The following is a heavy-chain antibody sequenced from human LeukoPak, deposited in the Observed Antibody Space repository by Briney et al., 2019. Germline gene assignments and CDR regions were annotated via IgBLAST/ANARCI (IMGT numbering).Heavy chain of an antibody. CDR1: GGSTSSSSHY. D-gene: IGHD6-19*01. Sequence: SETLSLTCTVFGGSTSSSSHYWGWIRQPPGKGLEWIGIIYYSGSTYYNPSLKSRLSISLDTSKNQFSLKVTSVTAADTAVYYCARVPAPQGLPDYWGQGTLVTVSS. CDR2: IYYSGST. J-gene: IGHJ4*02. V-gene: IGHV4-39*01. CDR3: ARVPAPQGLPDY.